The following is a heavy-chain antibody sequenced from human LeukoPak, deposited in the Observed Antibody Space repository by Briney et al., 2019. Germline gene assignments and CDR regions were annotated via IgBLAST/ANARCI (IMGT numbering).Heavy chain of an antibody. J-gene: IGHJ4*02. V-gene: IGHV3-23*01. CDR2: ISGSGAGT. Sequence: GGSLRLSCAASGLTFTSYAMYWVRQAPGKGLEWVSAISGSGAGTYYADSVKGRFTISRDNSKNTLYLQMNSLRAEDTAVYYCAKGSGVVVIAAITFDSWGRGTLVTVSS. D-gene: IGHD2-15*01. CDR3: AKGSGVVVIAAITFDS. CDR1: GLTFTSYA.